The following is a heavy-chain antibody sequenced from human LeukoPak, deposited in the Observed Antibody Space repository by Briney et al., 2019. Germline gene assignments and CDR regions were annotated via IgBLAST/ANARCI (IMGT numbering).Heavy chain of an antibody. V-gene: IGHV4-34*01. CDR1: GGSFSGYY. Sequence: SETLSLTCAVYGGSFSGYYWSWIRQPPGKGLEWIGEINHSGSTNYNPSLKSRVTISVDTSKNQFSLKLSSVTAADTAVYYCARDRHGGSSGWFNYMDVWGKGTTVTVSS. CDR3: ARDRHGGSSGWFNYMDV. D-gene: IGHD6-19*01. J-gene: IGHJ6*03. CDR2: INHSGST.